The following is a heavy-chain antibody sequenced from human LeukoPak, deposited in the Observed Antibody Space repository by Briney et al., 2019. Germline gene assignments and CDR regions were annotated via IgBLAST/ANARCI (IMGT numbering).Heavy chain of an antibody. CDR2: ISAYNGNT. D-gene: IGHD2-2*01. CDR1: GYTFTSYG. V-gene: IGHV1-18*01. Sequence: ASVKVSCKASGYTFTSYGISWVRRAPGQGLEWMGWISAYNGNTNYAQKLQGRVTMTTDTSTSTAYMELRSLRSDDTAVYYCARGYPAYCSSTSCYDGGVGYWGQGTLVTVSS. CDR3: ARGYPAYCSSTSCYDGGVGY. J-gene: IGHJ4*02.